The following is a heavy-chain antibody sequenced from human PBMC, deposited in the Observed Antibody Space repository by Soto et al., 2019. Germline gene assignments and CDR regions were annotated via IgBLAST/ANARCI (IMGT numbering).Heavy chain of an antibody. V-gene: IGHV4-59*01. CDR3: ARATQGMVRGVIVPWFDP. CDR2: IYYSGST. D-gene: IGHD3-10*01. J-gene: IGHJ5*02. CDR1: GGSISSYY. Sequence: LSETLSLTCTVSGGSISSYYWSWIRQPPGKGLEWIGYIYYSGSTNCNPSLKSRVTISVDTSKNQFSLKLSSVTAADTAVYYCARATQGMVRGVIVPWFDPWGQGTLVTSPQ.